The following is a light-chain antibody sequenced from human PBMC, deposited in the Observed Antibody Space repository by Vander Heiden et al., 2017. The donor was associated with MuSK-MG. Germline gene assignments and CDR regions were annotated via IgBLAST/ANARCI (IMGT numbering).Light chain of an antibody. CDR1: QDISNY. Sequence: QISQSPSSVCASVGDRVTITCQASQDISNYLNWYQQKPGKAPKLLIYDASNLETGVPSRFSGSGSGTDFTFTISSLQPEDIATYYCQRYANLALTFGAGTKVEIK. CDR3: QRYANLALT. CDR2: DAS. J-gene: IGKJ4*01. V-gene: IGKV1-33*01.